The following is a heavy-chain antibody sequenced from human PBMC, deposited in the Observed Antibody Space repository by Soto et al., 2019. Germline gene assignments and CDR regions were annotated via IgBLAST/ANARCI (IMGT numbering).Heavy chain of an antibody. CDR1: GGSFSNYY. J-gene: IGHJ6*02. V-gene: IGHV4-34*01. CDR2: INHNGIT. D-gene: IGHD5-18*01. Sequence: SETLSLTCAIYGGSFSNYYWNWIRQPPGKGLEWMGKINHNGITNYSPSLKSRLTISVDTSKNQFSLKLISVTAADTAVYFCGRGRGDSNACRSYYSRMDVWGQGTTVTVYS. CDR3: GRGRGDSNACRSYYSRMDV.